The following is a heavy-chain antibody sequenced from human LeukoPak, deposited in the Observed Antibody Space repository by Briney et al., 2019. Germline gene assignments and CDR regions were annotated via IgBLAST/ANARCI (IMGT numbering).Heavy chain of an antibody. CDR2: IYYSGST. V-gene: IGHV4-59*01. D-gene: IGHD5-24*01. Sequence: SETLSLTCTVSGGSISSYYWSWIRQPRGKGLEWMGYIYYSGSTNYNPSLKSRVTISVDTSKNQFSLKLSSVTAADTAVYYCARAGRDGFYNWFDPWGQGTLVTVSS. CDR3: ARAGRDGFYNWFDP. J-gene: IGHJ5*02. CDR1: GGSISSYY.